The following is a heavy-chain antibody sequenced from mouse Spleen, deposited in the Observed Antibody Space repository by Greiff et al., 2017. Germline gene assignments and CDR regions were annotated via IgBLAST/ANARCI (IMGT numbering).Heavy chain of an antibody. V-gene: IGHV5-17*01. J-gene: IGHJ3*01. D-gene: IGHD2-2*01. CDR1: GFTFSDYG. Sequence: EVQLVESGGGLVKPGGSLKLSCAASGFTFSDYGMHWVRQAPEKGLEWVAYISSGSSTIYYADTVKGRFTISRDNAKNTLFLQLTSLRSEDTAMYYCARHGYGFAYGGQGTLVTVSA. CDR3: ARHGYGFAY. CDR2: ISSGSSTI.